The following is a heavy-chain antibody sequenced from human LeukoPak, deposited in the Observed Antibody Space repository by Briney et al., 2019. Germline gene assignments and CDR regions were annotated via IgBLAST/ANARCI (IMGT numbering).Heavy chain of an antibody. CDR2: VKQDGSEK. CDR3: ARNSSSWYYELYCYYGMDV. Sequence: GGSLRLSCAASGFTFSSYWMSWVRQAPGKGLEWVANVKQDGSEKYYVGSVKGRFTISRDNAKNSLYLQMNSLRAEDTAVYYCARNSSSWYYELYCYYGMDVWGQGTTVTVSS. V-gene: IGHV3-7*01. CDR1: GFTFSSYW. J-gene: IGHJ6*02. D-gene: IGHD6-13*01.